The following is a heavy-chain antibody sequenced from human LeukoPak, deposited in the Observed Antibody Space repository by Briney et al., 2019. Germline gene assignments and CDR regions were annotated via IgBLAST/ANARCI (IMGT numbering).Heavy chain of an antibody. CDR2: IYHSGST. CDR3: ARHPQTYYDFWSGYYTNNWFDP. D-gene: IGHD3-3*01. CDR1: GYSISSGYY. V-gene: IGHV4-38-2*01. J-gene: IGHJ5*02. Sequence: PSETLSLTCAVSGYSISSGYYWGWIRQPPGKGLEWIGSIYHSGSTYYNPSLKSRVIISVDTSKNQFSLKLSSVTAADTAVYYCARHPQTYYDFWSGYYTNNWFDPWGQGTLVTVSS.